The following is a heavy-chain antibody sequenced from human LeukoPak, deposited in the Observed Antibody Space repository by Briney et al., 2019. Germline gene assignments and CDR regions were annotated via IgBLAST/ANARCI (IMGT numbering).Heavy chain of an antibody. CDR2: IYYSGST. D-gene: IGHD7-27*01. CDR3: ARRRISWGSWYFDL. CDR1: GGSISSRSYY. J-gene: IGHJ2*01. V-gene: IGHV4-39*01. Sequence: SETLSLTCTVSGGSISSRSYYWGWIRQPPGKGLEWIGSIYYSGSTYYNPSLKSRVTISVDTPKNQFSLKLSSVTAADTAVYYCARRRISWGSWYFDLWGRGTLVTVSS.